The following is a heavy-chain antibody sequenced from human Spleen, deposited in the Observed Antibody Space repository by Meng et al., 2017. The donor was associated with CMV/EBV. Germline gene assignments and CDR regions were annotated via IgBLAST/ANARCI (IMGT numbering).Heavy chain of an antibody. J-gene: IGHJ4*02. D-gene: IGHD2-2*02. Sequence: ESLKISCAASGFTFSSYEMNWVRQPPGKGLEWIGEINHSGSTNYNPSLKSRVTISVDTSKNQFSLKLSSVTAADTAVYYCARGRRDIVVVPAAIWGYWGQGTLVTVSS. CDR1: GFTFSSYE. CDR2: INHSGST. CDR3: ARGRRDIVVVPAAIWGY. V-gene: IGHV4-34*01.